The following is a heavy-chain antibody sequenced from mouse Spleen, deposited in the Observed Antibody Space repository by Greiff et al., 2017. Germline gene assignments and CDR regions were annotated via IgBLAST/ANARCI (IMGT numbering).Heavy chain of an antibody. D-gene: IGHD2-4*01. CDR2: ISYDGSN. CDR1: GYSITSGYY. V-gene: IGHV3-6*01. CDR3: ALDYDYDGYYFDY. Sequence: DVKLQESGPGLVKPSQSLSLTCSVTGYSITSGYYWNWLRQFPGNKLEWMGYISYDGSNNYNPSLKNRISITRDTSKNQFFLKLNSVTTEDTATYYCALDYDYDGYYFDYWGQGTTLTVSS. J-gene: IGHJ2*01.